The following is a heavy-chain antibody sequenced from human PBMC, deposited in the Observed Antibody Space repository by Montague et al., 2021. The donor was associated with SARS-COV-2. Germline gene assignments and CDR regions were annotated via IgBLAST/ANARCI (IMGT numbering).Heavy chain of an antibody. CDR1: GFSLTSSGVA. CDR2: LYWDDTK. D-gene: IGHD3-10*01. V-gene: IGHV2-5*02. J-gene: IGHJ4*02. Sequence: PALVKPTQTLTLTCTFSGFSLTSSGVAVGWIRQPPGKALEWLALLYWDDTKHYNPSLKTRLTATQDTSKNQVVLTLTNVDPVDTATYYCAHRPPYYSISGAWDVGCFDYWGQGALVTVSS. CDR3: AHRPPYYSISGAWDVGCFDY.